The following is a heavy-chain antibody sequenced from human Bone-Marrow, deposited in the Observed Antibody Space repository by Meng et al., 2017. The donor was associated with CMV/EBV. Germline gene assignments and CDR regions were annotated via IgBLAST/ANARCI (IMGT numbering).Heavy chain of an antibody. Sequence: GESLKISCAASGFTFDDYGMSWVRQAPGKVLEWVSGINWNGGSTGYADSVKGRFTISRDNAKNSLYLQMNSLRAEDTALYNCARDYYDSSGYYDYWGQGTLVTVSS. D-gene: IGHD3-22*01. CDR3: ARDYYDSSGYYDY. CDR2: INWNGGST. CDR1: GFTFDDYG. V-gene: IGHV3-20*01. J-gene: IGHJ4*02.